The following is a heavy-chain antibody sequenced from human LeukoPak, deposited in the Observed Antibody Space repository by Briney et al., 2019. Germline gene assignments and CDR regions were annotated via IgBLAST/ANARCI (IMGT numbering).Heavy chain of an antibody. J-gene: IGHJ5*02. Sequence: GGSLRLSCAASGFTFSSYAMSWVRQAPGKGLEWVSSISSSSSYIYYADSVKGRFTISRDNAKNSLYLQMNSLRAEDTAVYYCARSPGPLGYCSSTSCYSDDPWGQGTLVTVSS. CDR3: ARSPGPLGYCSSTSCYSDDP. CDR2: ISSSSSYI. D-gene: IGHD2-2*01. V-gene: IGHV3-21*01. CDR1: GFTFSSYA.